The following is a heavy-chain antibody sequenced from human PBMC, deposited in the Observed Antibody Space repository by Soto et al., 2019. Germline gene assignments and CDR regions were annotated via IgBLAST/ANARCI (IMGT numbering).Heavy chain of an antibody. D-gene: IGHD2-15*01. CDR3: ARIRDCSGGSCYPLFDS. V-gene: IGHV4-34*01. J-gene: IGHJ4*02. CDR1: GGSFSGYY. CDR2: INHSGST. Sequence: QVQLQPWGAGLLKPSETLSLTCAVYGGSFSGYYWSWIRQPPGKGLEWSGEINHSGSTNYNPSLKSRVTISVDTSKNQYSLKLSSVTAADRAVYYCARIRDCSGGSCYPLFDSWGQGTLVTVSS.